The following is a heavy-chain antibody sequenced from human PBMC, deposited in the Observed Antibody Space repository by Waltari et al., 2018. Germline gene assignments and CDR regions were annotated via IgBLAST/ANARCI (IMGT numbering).Heavy chain of an antibody. Sequence: EVQLVQSGAEVKKPGESLKISCKGSGYSFTSYWIGWVRQMPGKGLEWMGIIYPGDSDTRYSPSCQGQVTISADKSISTAYLQWSSLKASDTAMYYCARLLPYGGKGNYFDYWGQGTLVTVSS. J-gene: IGHJ4*02. CDR2: IYPGDSDT. D-gene: IGHD2-15*01. CDR3: ARLLPYGGKGNYFDY. V-gene: IGHV5-51*01. CDR1: GYSFTSYW.